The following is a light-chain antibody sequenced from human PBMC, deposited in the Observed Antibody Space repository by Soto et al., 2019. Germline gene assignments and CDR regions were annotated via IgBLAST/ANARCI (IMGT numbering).Light chain of an antibody. CDR2: EVS. Sequence: QSALTQPPSASGSPGQSVTISCTGTSSDVGGYNYVSWYQQHPGKAPKLMIYEVSKRPSGVPDRLSGSKSGNTASLTVSGVQVEDEADYYCASYTGSDTLVFGGGTKLTVL. V-gene: IGLV2-8*01. CDR3: ASYTGSDTLV. J-gene: IGLJ2*01. CDR1: SSDVGGYNY.